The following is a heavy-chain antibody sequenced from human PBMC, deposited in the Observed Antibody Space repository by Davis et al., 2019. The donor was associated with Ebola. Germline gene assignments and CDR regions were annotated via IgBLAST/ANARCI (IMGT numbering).Heavy chain of an antibody. D-gene: IGHD4-17*01. CDR3: ARGDSYGDYVGAFDI. Sequence: PSETLSLTCAVYGGSFSGYYWSWIRQPAGKGLEWIGRIYTSGSTNYNPSLKSRVTMSVDTSKNQFSLKLSSVTAADTAVYYCARGDSYGDYVGAFDIWGQGTMVTVSS. CDR1: GGSFSGYY. CDR2: IYTSGST. V-gene: IGHV4-59*10. J-gene: IGHJ3*02.